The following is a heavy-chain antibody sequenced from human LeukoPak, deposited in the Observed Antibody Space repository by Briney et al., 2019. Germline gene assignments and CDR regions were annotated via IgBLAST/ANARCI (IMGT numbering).Heavy chain of an antibody. D-gene: IGHD6-6*01. Sequence: PGGSLRLSCAASGFTFSSYSMNWVRQAPGKGLEWVSSISSSSSYIYYADPVKGRFTISRDNAKNSLYLQMNSLRAEDTAVYYCARDMTSSSSGYFDYWGQGTLVTVSS. V-gene: IGHV3-21*01. CDR3: ARDMTSSSSGYFDY. CDR2: ISSSSSYI. J-gene: IGHJ4*02. CDR1: GFTFSSYS.